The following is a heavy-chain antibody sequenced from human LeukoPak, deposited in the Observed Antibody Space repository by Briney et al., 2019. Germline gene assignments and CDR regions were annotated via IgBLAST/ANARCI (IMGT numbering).Heavy chain of an antibody. Sequence: SETLSLTCAVYGGSFSGYYWSWIRQPPGKGLEWIGEINHSGSTNYNPSLKSRVTISVDTSKNQFSLKLSSVTAADTAVYYCAVGGAYCSGGSCYGWFDPWGQGTLVTVSS. V-gene: IGHV4-34*01. CDR1: GGSFSGYY. CDR2: INHSGST. J-gene: IGHJ5*02. D-gene: IGHD2-15*01. CDR3: AVGGAYCSGGSCYGWFDP.